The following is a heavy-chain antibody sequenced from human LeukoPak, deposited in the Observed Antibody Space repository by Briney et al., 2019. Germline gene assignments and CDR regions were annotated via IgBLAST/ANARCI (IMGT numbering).Heavy chain of an antibody. CDR1: GYTFTSYD. CDR3: ARDLWFGELNQTYYYYYMDV. D-gene: IGHD3-10*01. J-gene: IGHJ6*03. CDR2: MNPNSGNT. Sequence: ASVKVSCKASGYTFTSYDINWVRQATGQGLEWMGWMNPNSGNTGYAQKFQGRVTMTRNTSISTAYMELSSLRSEDTAVYYCARDLWFGELNQTYYYYYMDVWGKGTTVTISS. V-gene: IGHV1-8*01.